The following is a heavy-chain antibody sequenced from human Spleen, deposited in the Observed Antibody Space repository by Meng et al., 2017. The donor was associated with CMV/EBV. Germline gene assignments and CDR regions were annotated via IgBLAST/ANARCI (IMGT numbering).Heavy chain of an antibody. Sequence: GGSLRLSCAASGFTFSSYWMHWVRQAPGKGLVWVSRINSDGSSTSYADSVKGRFTISRDNAKNSLYLQMNSLRAEDTAVYYCARVRWELLGGDFDYWGQGTLVTVSS. J-gene: IGHJ4*02. V-gene: IGHV3-74*01. CDR2: INSDGSST. D-gene: IGHD1-26*01. CDR1: GFTFSSYW. CDR3: ARVRWELLGGDFDY.